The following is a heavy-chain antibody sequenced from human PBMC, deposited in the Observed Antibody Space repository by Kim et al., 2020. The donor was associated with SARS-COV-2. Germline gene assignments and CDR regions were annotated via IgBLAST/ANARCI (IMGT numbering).Heavy chain of an antibody. V-gene: IGHV4-61*02. D-gene: IGHD1-1*01. CDR1: GDSISGYTYY. J-gene: IGHJ4*02. Sequence: SETLSLTCTVSGDSISGYTYYWNWIRQPAGKGLEWIGRISATGSTNYNPSLKSRVTISVDTSKNQFSPKLTSVTAADTAVYDCAREGRWSTSLDYWGQGTLVTVSS. CDR2: ISATGST. CDR3: AREGRWSTSLDY.